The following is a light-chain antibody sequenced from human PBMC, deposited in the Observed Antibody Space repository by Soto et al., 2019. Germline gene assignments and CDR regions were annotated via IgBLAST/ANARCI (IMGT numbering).Light chain of an antibody. CDR1: PSISSW. CDR3: QQYNSYPWT. Sequence: DIQMTQSPSTLSASVGDRVTITCRASPSISSWLAWYQQKPGTAPKLLIYDASSLESGVPSRFSGSGSGTEFTLTISSLQPDDFATYCCQQYNSYPWTFGQGTKVEIK. V-gene: IGKV1-5*01. CDR2: DAS. J-gene: IGKJ1*01.